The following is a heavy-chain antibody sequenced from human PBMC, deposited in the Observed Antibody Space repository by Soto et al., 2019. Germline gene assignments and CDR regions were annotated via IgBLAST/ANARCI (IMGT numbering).Heavy chain of an antibody. D-gene: IGHD6-19*01. Sequence: QVQLVQSGAEVKKPGSSVKVSCKASGGSLNTYTISWVRQAPGQGLEWMGRIIPMLGVTNYAQKFQGRVMITADKSTSTAYMELSSLRFEDTAVYYCARDEGHSSAWYDNFDYWGQGTAVTVSS. CDR1: GGSLNTYT. CDR2: IIPMLGVT. V-gene: IGHV1-69*08. CDR3: ARDEGHSSAWYDNFDY. J-gene: IGHJ4*02.